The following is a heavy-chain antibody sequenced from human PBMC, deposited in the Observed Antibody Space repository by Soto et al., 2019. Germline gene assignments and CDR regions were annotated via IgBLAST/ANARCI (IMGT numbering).Heavy chain of an antibody. CDR1: VGSITSYY. CDR3: ARSDGRY. V-gene: IGHV4-59*01. CDR2: ISYRGTT. Sequence: PEKLSLTCTFSVGSITSYYWSWIRQPPGKGLEWIGHISYRGTTHYNPSLRSQVTMSLDTSKNQFSLKMNSVTAADTAVYYCARSDGRYWGQGTLVTVS. J-gene: IGHJ4*02.